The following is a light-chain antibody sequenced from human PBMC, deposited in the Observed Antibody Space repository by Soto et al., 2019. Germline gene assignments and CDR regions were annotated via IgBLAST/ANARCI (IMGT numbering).Light chain of an antibody. CDR3: QQYGSSRWT. CDR1: HSVSSSY. CDR2: GAS. Sequence: QSPGTLSLSPGERATLSCRASHSVSSSYLAWYQQNRGQAPRLLIYGASSRAPGIPDRFGGSGSGTDFTLTISRLEPEDFAVYYCQQYGSSRWTFGQGTKVDIK. J-gene: IGKJ1*01. V-gene: IGKV3-20*01.